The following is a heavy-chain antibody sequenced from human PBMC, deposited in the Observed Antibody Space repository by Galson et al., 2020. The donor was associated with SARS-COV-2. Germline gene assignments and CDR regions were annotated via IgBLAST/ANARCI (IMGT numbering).Heavy chain of an antibody. CDR2: IDWDGDK. V-gene: IGHV2-70*19. J-gene: IGHJ4*02. CDR3: ARVRGISCQDDS. D-gene: IGHD5-12*01. CDR1: GFSLSTTGVC. Sequence: SGPTLVKPTQTLTLTCTFSGFSLSTTGVCVSWVRQPPGKALEWLARIDWDGDKHYSTSLRTRLTISKDTSKNQVVLTMTNMDPVDAATYYCARVRGISCQDDSWGQGTLVTVSS.